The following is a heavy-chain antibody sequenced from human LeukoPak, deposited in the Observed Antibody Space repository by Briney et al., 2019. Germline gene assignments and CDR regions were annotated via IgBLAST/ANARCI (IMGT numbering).Heavy chain of an antibody. J-gene: IGHJ4*02. CDR1: GGSISDSFEHY. D-gene: IGHD4-23*01. Sequence: SETLSLTCVVSGGSISDSFEHYWSWVRQPPGKGLEWIGYIYFSGSTNYNPSLKSRATISVDTSKNQFSLKLSSVTAADTAVYHCARAAGGNSHFDYWGQGTLVTVSS. V-gene: IGHV4-61*08. CDR3: ARAAGGNSHFDY. CDR2: IYFSGST.